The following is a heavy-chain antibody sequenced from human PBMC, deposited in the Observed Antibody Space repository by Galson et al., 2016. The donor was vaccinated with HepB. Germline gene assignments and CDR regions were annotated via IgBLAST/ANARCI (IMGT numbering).Heavy chain of an antibody. CDR1: GGSIVSGEWY. J-gene: IGHJ5*01. D-gene: IGHD3-22*01. V-gene: IGHV4-30-4*01. CDR3: ARIDPQLSDSNAYYAIVFDL. Sequence: TLSLTCSVSGGSIVSGEWYWSWIRQPPGKGLEWIGYIYNSGTTYYNRSLKSRASISLVTSKNQFSLRLNSVTAADTAVYYCARIDPQLSDSNAYYAIVFDLWGQGTLVAVSS. CDR2: IYNSGTT.